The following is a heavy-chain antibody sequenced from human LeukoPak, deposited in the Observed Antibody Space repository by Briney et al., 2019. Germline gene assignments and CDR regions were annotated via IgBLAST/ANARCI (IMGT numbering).Heavy chain of an antibody. J-gene: IGHJ4*02. CDR2: IGDSGGTT. CDR1: GFTFSSYA. CDR3: ARGLSTAVAGFDY. Sequence: GGSLRLSCAASGFTFSSYAMSWVRQAPGKGLEWVSGIGDSGGTTYYADSVKGRFTVSRDNSKNTLFLQMNSLRGEDTAVYYCARGLSTAVAGFDYWGQGSLVTVSS. D-gene: IGHD6-19*01. V-gene: IGHV3-23*01.